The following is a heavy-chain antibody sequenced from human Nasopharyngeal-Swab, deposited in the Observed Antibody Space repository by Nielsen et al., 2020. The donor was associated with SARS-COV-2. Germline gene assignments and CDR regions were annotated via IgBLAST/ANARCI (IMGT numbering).Heavy chain of an antibody. V-gene: IGHV3-21*01. D-gene: IGHD3-3*01. Sequence: GGSLRLSCAASGFTFSSYSMNWVRQAPGKGLEWVSSISSSSSYIYYADSVKGRFTISRDNAKNSLYLQMNSLRAEDTAVYYCARDRVHRITIFGVAISVGDAFDIWGQGTMVTVSS. CDR2: ISSSSSYI. CDR1: GFTFSSYS. J-gene: IGHJ3*02. CDR3: ARDRVHRITIFGVAISVGDAFDI.